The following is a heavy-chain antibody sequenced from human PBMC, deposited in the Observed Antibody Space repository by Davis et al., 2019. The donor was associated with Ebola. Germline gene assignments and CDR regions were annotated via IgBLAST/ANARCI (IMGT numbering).Heavy chain of an antibody. D-gene: IGHD1-20*01. Sequence: MPSETLSLTCTVSAGSISSYYWSWIRPPPGKGLEWIGYIYYSGSPNYNPSLKSRVTISVDTSKNQFSLKLSSVTAADTAVYYCARHHNWNRVRAFDIWGQGTMVTVSS. CDR2: IYYSGSP. CDR3: ARHHNWNRVRAFDI. CDR1: AGSISSYY. V-gene: IGHV4-59*08. J-gene: IGHJ3*02.